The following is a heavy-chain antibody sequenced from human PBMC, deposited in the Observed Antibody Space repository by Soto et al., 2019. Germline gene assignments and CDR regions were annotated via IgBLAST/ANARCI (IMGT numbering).Heavy chain of an antibody. D-gene: IGHD3-22*01. CDR1: GFTVSSNH. CDR3: AKKSSGFVTALDV. Sequence: SGGSLRLSCAASGFTVSSNHMNWVRQAPGKGLEWVSVLYSGGSAYYADSVKGRFTISRDNSKNILYLQMNSLRAEDAATYYCAKKSSGFVTALDVWGQGTTVTVSS. V-gene: IGHV3-53*01. J-gene: IGHJ6*02. CDR2: LYSGGSA.